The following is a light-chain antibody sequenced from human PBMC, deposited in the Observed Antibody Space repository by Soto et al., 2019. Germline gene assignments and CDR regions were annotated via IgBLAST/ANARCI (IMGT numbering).Light chain of an antibody. CDR2: EVN. Sequence: QSALTQPPSASGSPGQSVAISCTGTSSDVGGYNYVSCYQHHPGKAPKLMIYEVNKRPSGVPDRFSGSKSGNTASLTVSGLQAEDEADYYCSSYAGSSNVFGTGTKLTVL. J-gene: IGLJ1*01. CDR1: SSDVGGYNY. V-gene: IGLV2-8*01. CDR3: SSYAGSSNV.